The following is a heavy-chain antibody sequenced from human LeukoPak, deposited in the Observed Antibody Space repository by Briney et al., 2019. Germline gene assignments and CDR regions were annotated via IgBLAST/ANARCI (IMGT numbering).Heavy chain of an antibody. D-gene: IGHD2/OR15-2a*01. Sequence: PSETLSLTCSVSGDSVSSRSFYWGWIRQPPGRGLQWIGAIDNSGTTYFNPSLKSRLTMSVDTSKNQFSLKLNSVTASDTAVYFCARAMVAYFYIYYYMDVWGNGTPVTVSS. CDR1: GDSVSSRSFY. CDR2: IDNSGTT. CDR3: ARAMVAYFYIYYYMDV. J-gene: IGHJ6*03. V-gene: IGHV4-39*01.